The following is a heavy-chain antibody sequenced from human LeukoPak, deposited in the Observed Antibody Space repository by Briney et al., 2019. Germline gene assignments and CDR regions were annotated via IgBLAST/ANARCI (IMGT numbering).Heavy chain of an antibody. CDR3: ALVVVAATYSY. Sequence: ASVKVSCTASGYTFTSYGISWVRQAPGQGLEWMGWISAYNGNTNYAQKLQGRVTMTTDTSTSTAYMELRSLRSDDTAVYYCALVVVAATYSYWGQGTLVTVSS. CDR1: GYTFTSYG. J-gene: IGHJ4*02. D-gene: IGHD2-15*01. CDR2: ISAYNGNT. V-gene: IGHV1-18*01.